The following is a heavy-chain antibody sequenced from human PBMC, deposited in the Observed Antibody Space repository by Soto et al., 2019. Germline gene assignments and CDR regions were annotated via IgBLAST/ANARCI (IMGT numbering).Heavy chain of an antibody. D-gene: IGHD5-12*01. J-gene: IGHJ4*02. CDR2: ISYDGSNK. CDR3: AGVGLSGYDLGPFDY. CDR1: GFTFSSYG. V-gene: IGHV3-30*03. Sequence: QVQLVESGGGVVQPGRSLRLSCAASGFTFSSYGMHWVRQAPGKGLEWVAVISYDGSNKYYADSVKGRFTISRDNSKNTLYLQMNSLRAEDTAVYYCAGVGLSGYDLGPFDYWGQGTLVTVSS.